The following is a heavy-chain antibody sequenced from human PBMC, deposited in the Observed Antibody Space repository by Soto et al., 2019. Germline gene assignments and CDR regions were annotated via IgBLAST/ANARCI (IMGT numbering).Heavy chain of an antibody. J-gene: IGHJ6*03. CDR2: IGTAGDT. CDR1: GFTFSSYD. V-gene: IGHV3-13*01. CDR3: ARDRMLYPVRLNYYYDYMDV. D-gene: IGHD2-8*01. Sequence: EVQLVESGGGLVQPGGSLRLSCAASGFTFSSYDMHWVRQATGKGLEWVSAIGTAGDTYYPGSVKGRFTISRENAKNSLYLQMNSRRAGDTAVYYCARDRMLYPVRLNYYYDYMDVWGKGTTVTVSS.